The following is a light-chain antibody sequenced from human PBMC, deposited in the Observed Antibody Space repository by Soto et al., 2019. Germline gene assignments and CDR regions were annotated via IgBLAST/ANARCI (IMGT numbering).Light chain of an antibody. J-gene: IGKJ1*01. CDR3: QQSYSSPPT. V-gene: IGKV1-39*01. CDR1: QSISSW. Sequence: DIQMTQSPCTLSASVGDSVTITCRASQSISSWLAWYQQKPGKAPKLLIYSASSLESGVPARFSGSRSGPDFTLTISSLQPEDFATYYCQQSYSSPPTFGQGTKVDIK. CDR2: SAS.